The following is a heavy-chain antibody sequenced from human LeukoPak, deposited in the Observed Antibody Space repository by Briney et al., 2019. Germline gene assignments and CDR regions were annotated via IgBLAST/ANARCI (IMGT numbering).Heavy chain of an antibody. V-gene: IGHV3-66*01. J-gene: IGHJ6*02. CDR3: ARRRAGRDYYYGMDV. D-gene: IGHD6-19*01. CDR1: GFTLCSYS. Sequence: GGSVRLSCATSGFTLCSYSMNWLRPAPGKGLEWGSVIYSGGSTYYADSVKRRFTISRDNSKNTLYLQMNSLRAEDTAVYYCARRRAGRDYYYGMDVWGQGTTVTVSS. CDR2: IYSGGST.